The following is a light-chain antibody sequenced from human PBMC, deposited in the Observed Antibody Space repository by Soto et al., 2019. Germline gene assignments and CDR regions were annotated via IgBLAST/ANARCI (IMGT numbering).Light chain of an antibody. CDR1: QSVSTF. CDR2: NAS. J-gene: IGKJ3*01. CDR3: QQRSNWPRT. Sequence: EIVLTQSPATLSLSPGESAILSCTASQSVSTFLAWFQQKPGQPPRLLIYNASNRTTGIPARFSGSGSGTDFTLTISSLEPEDFAVYYCQQRSNWPRTFGPGTKVDIK. V-gene: IGKV3-11*01.